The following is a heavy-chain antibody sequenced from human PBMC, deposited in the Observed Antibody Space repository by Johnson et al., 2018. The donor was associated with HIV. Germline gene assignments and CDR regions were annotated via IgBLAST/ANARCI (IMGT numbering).Heavy chain of an antibody. CDR2: IRYDGSNK. J-gene: IGHJ3*02. D-gene: IGHD3-10*01. Sequence: QVQLVESGGGVVQPGKSLRLSCAASGFTFSGYGMHWVRQAPGKGLEWVAFIRYDGSNKYYADSVKGRFTISRDNSKNTLYLQMNSLRAEDTAVYYCARNRGDSPPDAFDIWGQGTMVTVSS. V-gene: IGHV3-33*08. CDR3: ARNRGDSPPDAFDI. CDR1: GFTFSGYG.